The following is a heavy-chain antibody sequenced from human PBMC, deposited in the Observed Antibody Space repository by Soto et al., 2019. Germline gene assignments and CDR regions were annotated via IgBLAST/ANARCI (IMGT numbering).Heavy chain of an antibody. CDR3: AREGVQHGSGPYYYYGMDV. Sequence: EVQLVESGGGLVKPGGSLRLSCAASGFTFSSYSMNWVRQAPGKGLEWVSSISSSSSYIYYADSVKGRFTISRDNAKISLYLQMNSLTAEDTAVYYCAREGVQHGSGPYYYYGMDVWGQGTTVTVSS. J-gene: IGHJ6*02. CDR2: ISSSSSYI. D-gene: IGHD3-10*01. CDR1: GFTFSSYS. V-gene: IGHV3-21*01.